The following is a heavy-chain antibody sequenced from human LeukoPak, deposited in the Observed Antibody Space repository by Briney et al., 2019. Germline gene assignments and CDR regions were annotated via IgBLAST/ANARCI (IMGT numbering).Heavy chain of an antibody. D-gene: IGHD4-17*01. V-gene: IGHV1-2*02. J-gene: IGHJ4*02. CDR2: INPNSGGT. CDR3: ARDPYGVDGDYVIY. CDR1: GYTFTGYY. Sequence: ASVKVSCKASGYTFTGYYMHWVRQAPGQGLEWMGWINPNSGGTNYAQKFQGRVTMTRDTSISTAYMELSRLRSDDTAVYYCARDPYGVDGDYVIYWGQGTLVTVSS.